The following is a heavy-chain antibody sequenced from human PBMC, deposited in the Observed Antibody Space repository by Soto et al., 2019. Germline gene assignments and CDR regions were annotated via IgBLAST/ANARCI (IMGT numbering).Heavy chain of an antibody. Sequence: GGSLRLSCVASGFTFISSFMGWVRQAPGKGLEWVANINQDGGGTYYVDSVEGRFTISRDNAKDSLYLQMNSLRGEDTAVYFCARDASGPFDYWGQGTLVTVSS. CDR2: INQDGGGT. CDR3: ARDASGPFDY. J-gene: IGHJ4*02. V-gene: IGHV3-7*03. CDR1: GFTFISSF. D-gene: IGHD6-19*01.